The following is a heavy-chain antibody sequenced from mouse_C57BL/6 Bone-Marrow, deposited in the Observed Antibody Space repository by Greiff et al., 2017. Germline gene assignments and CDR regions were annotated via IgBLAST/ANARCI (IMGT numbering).Heavy chain of an antibody. D-gene: IGHD1-1*01. V-gene: IGHV5-6*01. Sequence: EVQVVESGGDLVKPGGSLKLSCAASGFTFSSYGMSWVRPTPDKRLAWVATISSGGSYTYYPDSVKGRFTSSRDNAKNTLYLQMSSLKSEDTAMYYCARPIYYYGYFDYWGQGTTLTVSA. CDR2: ISSGGSYT. CDR3: ARPIYYYGYFDY. J-gene: IGHJ2*01. CDR1: GFTFSSYG.